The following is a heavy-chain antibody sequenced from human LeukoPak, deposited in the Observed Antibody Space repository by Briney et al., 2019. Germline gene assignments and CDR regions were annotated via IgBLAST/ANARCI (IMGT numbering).Heavy chain of an antibody. Sequence: PGGSLRLSCAASGFTFSSYAMSWVRQAPGKGLEWVSAISDSGGSTYYADSVKGRFTISRDNSKNTLYLQMNSLRAEDTAVYYCAKDSLDYDFWSGSTNYFDYWGQGTLVTVSS. D-gene: IGHD3-3*01. CDR3: AKDSLDYDFWSGSTNYFDY. V-gene: IGHV3-23*01. CDR1: GFTFSSYA. J-gene: IGHJ4*02. CDR2: ISDSGGST.